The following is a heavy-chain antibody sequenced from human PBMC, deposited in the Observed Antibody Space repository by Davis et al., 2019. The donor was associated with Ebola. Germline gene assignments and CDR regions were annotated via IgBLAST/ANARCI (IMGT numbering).Heavy chain of an antibody. D-gene: IGHD1-7*01. CDR1: GGSISSSSYY. J-gene: IGHJ6*02. CDR2: IYYSGST. V-gene: IGHV4-39*02. Sequence: MPSETLSLTCTVSGGSISSSSYYWGWIRQPPGKGLEWIGSIYYSGSTYYNPSLKSRVTISVDTSKNQFSLQLNSVTPEDTAVYYCARDWLHLELELPYGMDVWGQGTTVTVSS. CDR3: ARDWLHLELELPYGMDV.